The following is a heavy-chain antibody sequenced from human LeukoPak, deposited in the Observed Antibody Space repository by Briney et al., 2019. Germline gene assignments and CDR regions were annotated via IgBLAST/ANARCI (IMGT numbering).Heavy chain of an antibody. D-gene: IGHD4-17*01. CDR3: AREATVTKVSLGCLDY. V-gene: IGHV1-69*05. Sequence: ASVKVSCKASAGTFSSYAISWVRQAPGLGLEWMGGIIPIFGTAHYAQKFQGRVTLTTDESTSTAYMELSSLRSEDTAVYYCAREATVTKVSLGCLDYWGQGTLVTVSS. CDR2: IIPIFGTA. J-gene: IGHJ4*02. CDR1: AGTFSSYA.